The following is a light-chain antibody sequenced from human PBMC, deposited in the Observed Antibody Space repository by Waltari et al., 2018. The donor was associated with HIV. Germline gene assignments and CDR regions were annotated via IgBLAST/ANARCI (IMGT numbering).Light chain of an antibody. CDR2: GKN. J-gene: IGLJ2*01. CDR3: NARDSSGNHYVV. Sequence: SSELTQDPAVSVALGQTVRITCPGDRLRSYFASWYQQKPGQAPVLVIYGKNNRPSGIPDRFSGSSSGNTASLTITGAQAEDEADYYCNARDSSGNHYVVFGGGTKLTVL. V-gene: IGLV3-19*01. CDR1: RLRSYF.